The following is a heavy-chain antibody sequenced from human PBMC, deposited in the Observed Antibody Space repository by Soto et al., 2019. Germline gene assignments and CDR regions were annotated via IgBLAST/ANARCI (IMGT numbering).Heavy chain of an antibody. D-gene: IGHD3-22*01. CDR2: ISAYNGNT. J-gene: IGHJ4*02. CDR3: ARSDSRPPRGTMIVMASHSTFNY. CDR1: GYTFTSYG. Sequence: ASVKVSCKASGYTFTSYGISWVRQAPGQGLEWMGWISAYNGNTNYAQKLQGRVTMTTDTSTSTAYMELRSLRSDDTAVYYCARSDSRPPRGTMIVMASHSTFNYCGELTLVIFSA. V-gene: IGHV1-18*04.